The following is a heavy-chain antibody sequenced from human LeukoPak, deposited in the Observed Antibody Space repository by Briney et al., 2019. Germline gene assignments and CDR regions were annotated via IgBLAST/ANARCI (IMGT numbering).Heavy chain of an antibody. V-gene: IGHV1-8*01. Sequence: ASVKVSCKASGYTFTSYDINWVRQATGQGLEWMGWMNPNSGNTGYAQKFQGRVTMTRNTSISTAYMELSSLRSEDTAVCYCAGIAAAGNRNFDYWGQGTLVTVSS. CDR2: MNPNSGNT. D-gene: IGHD6-13*01. J-gene: IGHJ4*02. CDR1: GYTFTSYD. CDR3: AGIAAAGNRNFDY.